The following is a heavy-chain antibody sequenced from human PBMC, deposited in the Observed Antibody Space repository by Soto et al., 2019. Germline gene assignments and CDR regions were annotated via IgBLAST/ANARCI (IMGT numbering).Heavy chain of an antibody. V-gene: IGHV1-18*01. CDR3: ARMGDVPYYYYGMDV. CDR1: GYTFSRSG. Sequence: QVQLVQSGAEXXKPGASVXVSXKASGYTFSRSGISWVRQAPGQGLEWMGWINGYNGNTNYTQKMQGRITMTTHTPTSTAYMELRSLRSDDTAVYYCARMGDVPYYYYGMDVWGQGTTVIVSS. CDR2: INGYNGNT. D-gene: IGHD3-16*01. J-gene: IGHJ6*02.